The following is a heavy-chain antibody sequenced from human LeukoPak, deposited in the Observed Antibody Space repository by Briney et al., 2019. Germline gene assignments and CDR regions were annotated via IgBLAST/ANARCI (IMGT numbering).Heavy chain of an antibody. D-gene: IGHD2-2*02. V-gene: IGHV1-2*02. CDR3: ARDHRPLGYCSSTSCYTFDY. J-gene: IGHJ4*02. CDR1: GYTFTGYY. CDR2: INPNSGGT. Sequence: ASVKVSCKASGYTFTGYYMHWVRQAPGQGLEWMGWINPNSGGTNYAQKFQGRVTMTRDTSISTAYMELSRLRSDDTAVYYCARDHRPLGYCSSTSCYTFDYWGQGTLVTVSS.